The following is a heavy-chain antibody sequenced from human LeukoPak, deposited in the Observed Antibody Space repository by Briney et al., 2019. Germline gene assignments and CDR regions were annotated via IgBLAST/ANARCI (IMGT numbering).Heavy chain of an antibody. V-gene: IGHV5-51*01. CDR2: IYPGDSDT. Sequence: GGSLRLSCAASGYSFTSYWIAWVRQMPGKGLEWMGIIYPGDSDTRYSPSFQGQVTISADKSISTAYLQWSSLKASDTAMYYCARRGGYSSGSFDPWGQGTLVTVSS. J-gene: IGHJ5*02. CDR1: GYSFTSYW. CDR3: ARRGGYSSGSFDP. D-gene: IGHD6-19*01.